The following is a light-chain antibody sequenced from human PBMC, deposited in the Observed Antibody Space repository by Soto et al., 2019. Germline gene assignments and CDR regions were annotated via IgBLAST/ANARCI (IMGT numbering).Light chain of an antibody. J-gene: IGKJ4*01. CDR2: GAS. CDR3: QQYGSSPGT. Sequence: EIVLTQSPGTLSLSPGERDTLSCRASQSVSSSYLAWYQQKPGQAPRLLIYGASSRATGIPDRFSGSGSGTDFTLTISRLEPEDFAVYYCQQYGSSPGTFGGGTKVDIK. CDR1: QSVSSSY. V-gene: IGKV3-20*01.